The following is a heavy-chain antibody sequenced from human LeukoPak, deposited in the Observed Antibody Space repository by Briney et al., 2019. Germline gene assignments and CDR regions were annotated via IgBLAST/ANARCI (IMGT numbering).Heavy chain of an antibody. CDR1: GGSISSGSYY. D-gene: IGHD4-11*01. Sequence: PSQTLSLTCTVSGGSISSGSYYWSWIRQPAGKGLQWIERIYTSGSTNYNPSLKSRVTISVDTSKNQFSLKLSSVTAADTAVYYCARRSNYVGYNWFDPWGQGTLVTVSS. J-gene: IGHJ5*02. V-gene: IGHV4-61*02. CDR2: IYTSGST. CDR3: ARRSNYVGYNWFDP.